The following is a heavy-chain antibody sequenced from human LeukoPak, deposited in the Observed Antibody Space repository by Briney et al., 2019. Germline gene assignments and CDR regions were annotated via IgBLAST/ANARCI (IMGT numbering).Heavy chain of an antibody. CDR1: GFTFSSYS. CDR3: ARLGSYDGGPPEAFDI. J-gene: IGHJ3*02. D-gene: IGHD3-22*01. V-gene: IGHV3-48*01. Sequence: PGGSLRLSCAASGFTFSSYSMNWVRQAPGKGLEWVSYISSSSSTIYYADSVKGRFTISRDNSKNTLYLQMNSLRAEDTAVYYCARLGSYDGGPPEAFDIWGQGTMVTVSS. CDR2: ISSSSSTI.